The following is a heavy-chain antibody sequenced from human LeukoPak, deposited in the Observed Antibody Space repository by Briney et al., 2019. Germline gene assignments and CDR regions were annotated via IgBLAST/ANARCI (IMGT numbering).Heavy chain of an antibody. J-gene: IGHJ4*02. CDR1: GYTXTSYY. V-gene: IGHV1-46*01. CDR3: ARSTDLFYFDY. D-gene: IGHD3-3*01. Sequence: ASVKVSCKASGYTXTSYYMHWVRQAPGQGLEWMGIINPSGAGTTYAQKFQGRVTMTRDTSTSTVYMELSSLRSEDTAVYYCARSTDLFYFDYWGQGTLVTVSS. CDR2: INPSGAGT.